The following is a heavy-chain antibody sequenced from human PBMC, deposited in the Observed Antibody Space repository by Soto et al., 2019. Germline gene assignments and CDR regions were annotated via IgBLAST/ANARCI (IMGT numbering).Heavy chain of an antibody. CDR3: ARSRVRGGYYFDY. J-gene: IGHJ4*02. CDR2: INTDNVNT. Sequence: QVQVVQSGAEVKKPGASVTVSCKASGYTFTTYAIHWVRQAPGQSLEWMGWINTDNVNTYYSQKMQARVTITRDTSASTAYMELSRLRSEDTAVYYCARSRVRGGYYFDYWGQGALVTVSS. V-gene: IGHV1-3*04. CDR1: GYTFTTYA. D-gene: IGHD3-16*01.